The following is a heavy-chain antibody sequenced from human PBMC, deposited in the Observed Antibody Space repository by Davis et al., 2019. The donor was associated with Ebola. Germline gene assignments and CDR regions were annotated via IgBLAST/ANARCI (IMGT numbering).Heavy chain of an antibody. CDR1: GFTFSSYA. Sequence: PGGSLRLSCAASGFTFSSYAMHWVRQAPGKGLEWVAVISYDGSNKYYADSVKGRFTISRDNSKNTLYLQMTSLRSDDTAVYYCAKVQRGAWGQGTLVTVSS. J-gene: IGHJ5*02. V-gene: IGHV3-30-3*01. CDR2: ISYDGSNK. D-gene: IGHD5-18*01. CDR3: AKVQRGA.